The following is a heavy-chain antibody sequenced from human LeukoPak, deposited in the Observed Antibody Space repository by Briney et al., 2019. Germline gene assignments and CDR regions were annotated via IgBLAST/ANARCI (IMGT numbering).Heavy chain of an antibody. CDR2: IGYDGSNK. D-gene: IGHD1-1*01. Sequence: GGSLRLSCAASGFTFSGYGIHWVRQAPGKGLEWVAFIGYDGSNKYYADSVKGRFTISRDNSKNTLDLQMNSLRAEDTAVYYCAKRGTFYYMDVWGKGTTVTISS. J-gene: IGHJ6*03. CDR1: GFTFSGYG. CDR3: AKRGTFYYMDV. V-gene: IGHV3-30*02.